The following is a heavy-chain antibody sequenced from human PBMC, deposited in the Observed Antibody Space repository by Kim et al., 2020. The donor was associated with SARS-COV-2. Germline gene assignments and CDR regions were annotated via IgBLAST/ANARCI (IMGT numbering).Heavy chain of an antibody. CDR1: GFTVSSNY. J-gene: IGHJ6*02. CDR2: IYSGGST. D-gene: IGHD3-16*01. CDR3: ARVGEWGRNPLWENYYGMDV. V-gene: IGHV3-53*04. Sequence: GGSLRLSCAASGFTVSSNYMSWVRQAPGKGLEWVSVIYSGGSTYYADSVKGRFTISRHNSKNTLYLQMNSLRAEDTAVYYCARVGEWGRNPLWENYYGMDVWGQGTTVTVSS.